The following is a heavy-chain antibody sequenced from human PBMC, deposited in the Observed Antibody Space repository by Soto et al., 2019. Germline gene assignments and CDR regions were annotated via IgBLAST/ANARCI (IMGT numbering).Heavy chain of an antibody. J-gene: IGHJ4*02. Sequence: PGGSLRLSCAASGFTFSSYAMSWVRQAPGKGLEWVSTISGSGGSTYYADSVKGRFTISRDSSRNTLYLQMNSLRAEDTALYYSAKGGGSSLYYFDCWAQGTLVTVSS. CDR2: ISGSGGST. D-gene: IGHD6-6*01. CDR3: AKGGGSSLYYFDC. CDR1: GFTFSSYA. V-gene: IGHV3-23*01.